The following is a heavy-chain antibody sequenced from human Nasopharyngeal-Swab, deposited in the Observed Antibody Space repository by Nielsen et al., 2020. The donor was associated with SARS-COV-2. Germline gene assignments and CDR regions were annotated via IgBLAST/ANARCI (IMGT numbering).Heavy chain of an antibody. J-gene: IGHJ6*03. CDR2: IYYSGST. Sequence: PGKGLEWIGYIYYSGSTNYNPSLKSRVTISVDTSKNQFSLKLSSVTAADTAVYYCARVGTYYYDSSGHLNYYYYYYMDVWGKGTTVIVSS. D-gene: IGHD3-22*01. V-gene: IGHV4-59*13. CDR3: ARVGTYYYDSSGHLNYYYYYYMDV.